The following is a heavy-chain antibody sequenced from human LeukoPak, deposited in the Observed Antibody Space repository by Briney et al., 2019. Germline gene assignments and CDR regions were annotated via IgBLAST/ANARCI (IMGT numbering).Heavy chain of an antibody. D-gene: IGHD2-2*01. Sequence: PGGSLRLSCAASGFIFTNTWMSWVRQAPGKGLEWVGRIKSKTDGGTTDYAAPVKGRFTISRDDSKNTLFLQMNSLKTEDTAVYYCTIRYCSSTSCYGDFDYWGQGTLLTVSS. CDR1: GFIFTNTW. CDR2: IKSKTDGGTT. V-gene: IGHV3-15*01. CDR3: TIRYCSSTSCYGDFDY. J-gene: IGHJ4*02.